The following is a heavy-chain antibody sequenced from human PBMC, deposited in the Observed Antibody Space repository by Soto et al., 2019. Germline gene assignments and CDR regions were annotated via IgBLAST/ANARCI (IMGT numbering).Heavy chain of an antibody. Sequence: QVQLVQSGAEVKKPGSSVKVSCKASGGTFSSYTISWVRQAPGQGLEWMGRIIPILGIANYAQKFQGRVTINAEKATSTAYMELSSLRSEDTSVYYCGRAVRGYEYYYYYMDVWGKGTTVTVSS. CDR2: IIPILGIA. CDR1: GGTFSSYT. J-gene: IGHJ6*03. CDR3: GRAVRGYEYYYYYMDV. V-gene: IGHV1-69*02. D-gene: IGHD5-12*01.